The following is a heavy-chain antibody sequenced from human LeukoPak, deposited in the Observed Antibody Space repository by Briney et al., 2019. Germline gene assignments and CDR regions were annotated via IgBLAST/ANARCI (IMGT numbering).Heavy chain of an antibody. CDR3: ARARGLLELRAFDI. CDR1: GGTFSNYA. J-gene: IGHJ3*02. Sequence: SVKVSCKASGGTFSNYAITWVRQAPGQGLEWMGGIIPIFGTANYAQKFQGRVTITTDESTSTAYMELSSLRSEDTAVYYCARARGLLELRAFDIWGQGTMVTVSS. CDR2: IIPIFGTA. V-gene: IGHV1-69*05. D-gene: IGHD1-7*01.